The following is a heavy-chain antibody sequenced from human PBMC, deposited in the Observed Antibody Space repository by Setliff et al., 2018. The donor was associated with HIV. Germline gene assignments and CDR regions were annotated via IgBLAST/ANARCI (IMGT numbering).Heavy chain of an antibody. J-gene: IGHJ5*02. V-gene: IGHV7-4-1*02. Sequence: ASVKVSCKASEGTFINYAMNWVRQAPGQGLEWMGWINTQTGSPTYAQAFTGRFVFSVDTSVTTAYLQISGLKADDTAVYYCARALYGDYGGDINWLDPWGQGTLVTVSS. CDR1: EGTFINYA. D-gene: IGHD4-17*01. CDR2: INTQTGSP. CDR3: ARALYGDYGGDINWLDP.